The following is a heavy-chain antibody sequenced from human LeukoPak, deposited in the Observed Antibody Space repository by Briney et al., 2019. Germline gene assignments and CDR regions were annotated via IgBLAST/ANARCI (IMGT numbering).Heavy chain of an antibody. CDR3: VRRRQQPARGRDYGMDV. J-gene: IGHJ6*02. D-gene: IGHD6-13*01. CDR1: GGSFSGYY. V-gene: IGHV4-34*01. CDR2: INHSGST. Sequence: KASETLSLTCAVYGGSFSGYYWSWIRQPPGKGLEWIGEINHSGSTNYNPSLKSRVTISVDTSKNQFSLKLSSVTAADTAVYYCVRRRQQPARGRDYGMDVWGQGTTVTVSS.